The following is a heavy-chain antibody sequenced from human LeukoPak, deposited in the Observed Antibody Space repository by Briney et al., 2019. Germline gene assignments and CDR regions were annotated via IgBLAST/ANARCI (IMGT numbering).Heavy chain of an antibody. J-gene: IGHJ3*01. CDR1: GFTFNTYG. CDR3: VKDRGEF. Sequence: GGSLRLSCAASGFTFNTYGMNWVRQAPGKGLECVAFIRYDGIHKYYADSVKGRFTISRDNSKNTLYLQMNSLRVEDTDIYYCVKDRGEFWGQGTMVTVSS. CDR2: IRYDGIHK. V-gene: IGHV3-30*02. D-gene: IGHD3-10*01.